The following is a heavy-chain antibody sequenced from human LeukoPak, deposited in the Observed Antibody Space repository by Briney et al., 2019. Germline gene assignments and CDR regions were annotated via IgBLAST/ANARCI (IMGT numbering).Heavy chain of an antibody. Sequence: GESLKISCKGSGYSFTSYWIGWVRQMPGKGLEWMGIIYPGDSDTRYSPSLQGQVTISADKSISTAYLQWSSLKASDTAMYYCARRQYYDLWSAFYGNFDYWGQGTLVTVSS. CDR3: ARRQYYDLWSAFYGNFDY. J-gene: IGHJ4*02. V-gene: IGHV5-51*01. CDR1: GYSFTSYW. D-gene: IGHD3-3*01. CDR2: IYPGDSDT.